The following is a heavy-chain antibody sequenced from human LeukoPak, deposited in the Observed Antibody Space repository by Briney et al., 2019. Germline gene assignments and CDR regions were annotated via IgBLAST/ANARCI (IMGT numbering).Heavy chain of an antibody. CDR2: TSAYNGNT. CDR3: ARDPAVQWLARWYGMDV. J-gene: IGHJ6*02. Sequence: ASVKVSCKASGYTFTSYGISWVRQAPGQGLEWMGWTSAYNGNTNYAQKLQGRVTMTTDTSTSTAYMELRSLRSDDTAVYYCARDPAVQWLARWYGMDVWGQGTTVAVSS. D-gene: IGHD6-19*01. V-gene: IGHV1-18*01. CDR1: GYTFTSYG.